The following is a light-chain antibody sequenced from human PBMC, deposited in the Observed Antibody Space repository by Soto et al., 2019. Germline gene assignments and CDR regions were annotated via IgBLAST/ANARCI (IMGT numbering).Light chain of an antibody. V-gene: IGLV2-14*01. CDR1: NSDVGGYNY. CDR2: EVS. Sequence: QSALTQPASVSGSPGQSITISCTGTNSDVGGYNYVSWYQQHPGNAPKLMIYEVSNRPSGVSNRLSGSKSGNTAFVTISGLRAEGEADYYCISYTSSSTLVFRGGTKVTVL. J-gene: IGLJ3*02. CDR3: ISYTSSSTLV.